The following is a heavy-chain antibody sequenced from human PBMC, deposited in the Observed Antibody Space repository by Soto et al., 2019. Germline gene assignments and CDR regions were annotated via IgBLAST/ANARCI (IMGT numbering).Heavy chain of an antibody. CDR1: GSSIPSNIFF. D-gene: IGHD2-8*02. CDR2: IYYSGTT. V-gene: IGHV4-39*01. J-gene: IGHJ4*02. Sequence: PSGTLSLTCTVSGSSIPSNIFFWAWICPPPGKGLEWIGSIYYSGTTYYNPSLKSRVTISVDRSKNQFSLKLRSVTAADTAVYYCARLPRGSCTGGGCPVPWWGQGTLVTVS. CDR3: ARLPRGSCTGGGCPVPW.